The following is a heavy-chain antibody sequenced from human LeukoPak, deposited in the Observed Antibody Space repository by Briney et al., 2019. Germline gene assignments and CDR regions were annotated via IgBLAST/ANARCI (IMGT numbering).Heavy chain of an antibody. V-gene: IGHV3-23*01. CDR1: GFTFSSYG. CDR3: AMRGSGGWYEFRDY. J-gene: IGHJ4*02. D-gene: IGHD6-19*01. Sequence: GGALRLSCAASGFTFSSYGMHWVRQAPGKGLEWVSTVSVSGGGTYYADSVKGRFTISRDNSKNTLYLQMNSLRAEDTAVYYCAMRGSGGWYEFRDYWGQGTLVTVSS. CDR2: VSVSGGGT.